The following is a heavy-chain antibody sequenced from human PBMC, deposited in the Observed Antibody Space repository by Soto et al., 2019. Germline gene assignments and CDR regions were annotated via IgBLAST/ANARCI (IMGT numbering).Heavy chain of an antibody. CDR1: GGSISGSNW. D-gene: IGHD6-13*01. CDR3: AKGVRYSSSLYWGY. V-gene: IGHV4-4*02. CDR2: IYHSGNT. J-gene: IGHJ4*02. Sequence: QVQLQESGPGLVKPSGTLSLTCAVSGGSISGSNWWGWVRQTPGKGLGWIGEIYHSGNTNYNPSLNSQVTISVEKSKNQYTLRLTSVIAADTAVYYCAKGVRYSSSLYWGYWGQGTLVTVSS.